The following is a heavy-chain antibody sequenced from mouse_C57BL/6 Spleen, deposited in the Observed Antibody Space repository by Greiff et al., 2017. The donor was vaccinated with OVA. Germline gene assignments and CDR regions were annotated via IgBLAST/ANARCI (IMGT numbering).Heavy chain of an antibody. CDR3: ARSSDYDGRYFDV. Sequence: VKLVESGAELMKPGASVKLSCKATGYTFTGYWIEWVKQRPGHGLEWIGEILPGSGSTHYNEKFKGKATFTADTSSTTAYMQLSSLTTEDSASYYCARSSDYDGRYFDVWGTGTTVTVSS. J-gene: IGHJ1*03. CDR2: ILPGSGST. V-gene: IGHV1-9*01. CDR1: GYTFTGYW. D-gene: IGHD2-4*01.